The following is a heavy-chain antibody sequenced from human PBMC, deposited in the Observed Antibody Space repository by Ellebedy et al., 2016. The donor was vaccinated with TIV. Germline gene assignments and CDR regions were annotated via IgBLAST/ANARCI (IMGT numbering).Heavy chain of an antibody. CDR1: GFTFSSYS. V-gene: IGHV3-21*05. Sequence: GGSLRLSXAASGFTFSSYSMTWIRQAPGKGLEYISYITGGSNVDYAESVKGRFTISRDNAKNSLYLQMNSLRAEDTAVYYCARGNYGMDVWGQGTTVTVSS. J-gene: IGHJ6*02. CDR2: ITGGSNV. CDR3: ARGNYGMDV.